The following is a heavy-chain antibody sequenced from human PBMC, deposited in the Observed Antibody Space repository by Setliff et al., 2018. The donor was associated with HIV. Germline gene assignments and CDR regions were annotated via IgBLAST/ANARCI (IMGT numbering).Heavy chain of an antibody. CDR3: ARTHEMVRGVITPAFDY. D-gene: IGHD3-10*01. J-gene: IGHJ4*02. CDR1: GGTFSSYT. CDR2: IIPIFGTA. Sequence: EASVKVSCKASGGTFSSYTINWVRQAPGQGLEWMGGIIPIFGTANYAQKFQGRVTITTDESTSTAYMELSSLRSEDTALYYCARTHEMVRGVITPAFDYWGLGTLVTVS. V-gene: IGHV1-69*05.